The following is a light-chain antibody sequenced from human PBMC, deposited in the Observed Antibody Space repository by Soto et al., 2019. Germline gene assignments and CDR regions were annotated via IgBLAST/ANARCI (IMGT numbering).Light chain of an antibody. J-gene: IGKJ1*01. CDR1: QSISRW. Sequence: DIQMTQSPSTLSAAIVARVTITCQASQSISRWLAWYQQKPGKAPKVLIWDASSLQRGVSSRFSGSGYGTEFTLTISSLQPDDFATYYCQQYNGYSTWTFGQGTKVDIK. CDR3: QQYNGYSTWT. CDR2: DAS. V-gene: IGKV1-5*01.